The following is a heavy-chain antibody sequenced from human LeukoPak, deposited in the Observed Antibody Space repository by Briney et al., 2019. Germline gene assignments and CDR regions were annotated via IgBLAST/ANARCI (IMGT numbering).Heavy chain of an antibody. Sequence: GGSLRLSCAASGFTFSNYAMSWVRQAPGKGLEWVSTISGSGGSTYYADSVKGRVSISRDNSKNTPYLQMNSLRAEDTAVYYCARVGIQLCVDYWGQGTLVTVSS. V-gene: IGHV3-23*01. D-gene: IGHD5-18*01. CDR1: GFTFSNYA. CDR3: ARVGIQLCVDY. J-gene: IGHJ4*02. CDR2: ISGSGGST.